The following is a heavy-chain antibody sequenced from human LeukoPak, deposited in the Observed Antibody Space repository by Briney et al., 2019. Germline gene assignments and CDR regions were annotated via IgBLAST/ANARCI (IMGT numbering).Heavy chain of an antibody. J-gene: IGHJ5*02. CDR1: GYSFTNYW. CDR3: ARSTTRVTFGWFDL. CDR2: IYPGDSDT. Sequence: GESLKISCKGSGYSFTNYWIAWVRQLPGKGLEWMGIIYPGDSDTRYSPSFQGQVTISADKSIDTAYLQWSSLRASDTAMYYCARSTTRVTFGWFDLWGQGTLVTVSS. V-gene: IGHV5-51*01. D-gene: IGHD3-22*01.